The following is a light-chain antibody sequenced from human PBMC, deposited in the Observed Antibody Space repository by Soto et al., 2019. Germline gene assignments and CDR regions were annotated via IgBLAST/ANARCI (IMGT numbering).Light chain of an antibody. CDR1: QSVPSIH. CDR2: GAS. V-gene: IGKV3-20*01. CDR3: QQYGSPPLA. Sequence: EIVLTQSPGTLSLAPGERVTLSCRASQSVPSIHLGWYQQKPGQAPRLLVYGASTRATGIPDRFSGSGSGTDFTLIISRLEPEDFAVYYCQQYGSPPLAFGGGTKVDIK. J-gene: IGKJ4*01.